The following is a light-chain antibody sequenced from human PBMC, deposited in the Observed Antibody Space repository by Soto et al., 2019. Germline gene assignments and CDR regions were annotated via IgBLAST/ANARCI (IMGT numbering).Light chain of an antibody. Sequence: QSVVTQPPSVSAAPEQKVTISCSGGSSNLGINFVSWYQQFPGGVPKLLIYENNKRPSGIPDRFSGAKSGTSATLDITGLQAGDEADYYCATWDGSLSVGVFGGGTKLTVL. J-gene: IGLJ2*01. V-gene: IGLV1-51*02. CDR3: ATWDGSLSVGV. CDR2: ENN. CDR1: SSNLGINF.